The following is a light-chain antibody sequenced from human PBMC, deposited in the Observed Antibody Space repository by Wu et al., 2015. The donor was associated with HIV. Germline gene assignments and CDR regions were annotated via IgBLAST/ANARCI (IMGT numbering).Light chain of an antibody. V-gene: IGKV3-15*01. CDR2: VPS. CDR3: HQYNNWRT. Sequence: PGETSQPSPRRASQSVSRNLAWYQHEALARLPGSSCMVPSTRATGIPARFSGSGSGTEFTLTIKSMQSADFAVYYCHQYNNWRTFGQGTKVDIK. J-gene: IGKJ1*01. CDR1: QSVSRN.